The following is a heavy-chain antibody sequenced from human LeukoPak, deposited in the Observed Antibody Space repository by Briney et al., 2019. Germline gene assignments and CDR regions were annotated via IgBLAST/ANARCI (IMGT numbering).Heavy chain of an antibody. J-gene: IGHJ4*02. V-gene: IGHV4-34*01. CDR1: GGSFSGYY. Sequence: SETLSLTCAVYGGSFSGYYWSWIRQPPGKGLEWIGEINHSGSTNYNPSLKSRVTISIDTSKNQFSLELSSVTAADTAVYYCARLRTYYDILTGDQRIRGFDYWGQGTLVTVSS. CDR3: ARLRTYYDILTGDQRIRGFDY. D-gene: IGHD3-9*01. CDR2: INHSGST.